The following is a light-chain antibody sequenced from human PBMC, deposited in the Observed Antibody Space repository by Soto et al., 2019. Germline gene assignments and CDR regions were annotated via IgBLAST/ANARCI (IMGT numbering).Light chain of an antibody. J-gene: IGKJ1*01. CDR2: AAS. CDR1: QGISSY. V-gene: IGKV1-8*01. CDR3: QQYYSYPRT. Sequence: AIRMTQSPSSLSASTGDRVTITCRASQGISSYLAWYQQKPGKDPKLLSYAASTLPRGVPSRFSGSGSGTDFTLTISCLQSEDFATYYCQQYYSYPRTFGQGTKVEIK.